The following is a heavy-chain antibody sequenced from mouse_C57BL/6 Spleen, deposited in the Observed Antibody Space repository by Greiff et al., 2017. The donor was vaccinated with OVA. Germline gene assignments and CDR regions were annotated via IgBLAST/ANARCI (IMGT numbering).Heavy chain of an antibody. CDR1: GYTFTSYW. CDR3: AREFNWDYAMDY. J-gene: IGHJ4*01. Sequence: QVHVKQPGAELVKPGASVKLSCKASGYTFTSYWMHWVKQRPGQGLEWIGMIHPNSGSTNYNEKFKSKATLTVDKSSSTAYMQLSSLTSEDSAVYYCAREFNWDYAMDYWGQGTSVTVSS. D-gene: IGHD4-1*01. CDR2: IHPNSGST. V-gene: IGHV1-64*01.